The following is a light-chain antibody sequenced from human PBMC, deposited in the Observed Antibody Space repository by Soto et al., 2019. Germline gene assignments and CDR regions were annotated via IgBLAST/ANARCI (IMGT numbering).Light chain of an antibody. CDR2: GAS. CDR1: QSVSSSY. Sequence: EIVLTQSPGTLSLSHGERATLSCRASQSVSSSYLAWYQQKPGQAPRLLIYGASSRATGIPDRFSGSGSGTDFTLTISRLEPEDVAVYYCQQYGSSPKTFGQGTKVDIK. CDR3: QQYGSSPKT. V-gene: IGKV3-20*01. J-gene: IGKJ1*01.